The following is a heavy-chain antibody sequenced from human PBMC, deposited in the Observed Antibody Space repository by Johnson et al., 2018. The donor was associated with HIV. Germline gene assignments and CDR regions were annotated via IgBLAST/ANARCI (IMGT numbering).Heavy chain of an antibody. CDR3: AKDGAMAFDI. CDR1: GFTFSYYG. D-gene: IGHD2-2*01. J-gene: IGHJ3*02. V-gene: IGHV3-30*18. CDR2: ISYAGSDK. Sequence: QVQLVESGGGVVQPGRSLRLSCAASGFTFSYYGIHWVRQAPGKGLEWVAVISYAGSDKYYVDSVKGRFTISRDKSKNTLYLQMNSLRAEDTAVYYCAKDGAMAFDIWGQGTMVTVSS.